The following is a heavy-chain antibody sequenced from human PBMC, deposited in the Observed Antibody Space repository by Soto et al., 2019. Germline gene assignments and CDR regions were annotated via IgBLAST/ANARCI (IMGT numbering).Heavy chain of an antibody. Sequence: EVQLVESGGGLVQPGGSLRLSCAASGFTFSSYWMHWVRQAPGKGLVWVSRINSDGSSTSYADSVKGRFTISRDNAKNTLYLQINRLRAEDTAVYYCARGSSNPGPYQYYGMDVWGQGTTVTVSS. D-gene: IGHD4-4*01. CDR2: INSDGSST. CDR3: ARGSSNPGPYQYYGMDV. CDR1: GFTFSSYW. J-gene: IGHJ6*02. V-gene: IGHV3-74*01.